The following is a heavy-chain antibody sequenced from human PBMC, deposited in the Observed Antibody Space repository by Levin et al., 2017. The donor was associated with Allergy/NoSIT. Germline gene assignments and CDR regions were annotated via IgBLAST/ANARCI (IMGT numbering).Heavy chain of an antibody. J-gene: IGHJ4*02. V-gene: IGHV3-21*04. CDR2: ISTNSAYI. Sequence: KRGESLKISCSASGFTFNIYTMNWVRQAPGKGLEWISFISTNSAYIFYADSVRGRFTISRDNAKGSLYLHMNSLSADDTATYYCARGPEVWGQGTPVTVSS. CDR3: ARGPEV. CDR1: GFTFNIYT.